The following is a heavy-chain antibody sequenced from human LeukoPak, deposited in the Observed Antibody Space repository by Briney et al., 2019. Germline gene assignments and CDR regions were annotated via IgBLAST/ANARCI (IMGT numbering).Heavy chain of an antibody. CDR2: ISSGSRTI. CDR1: GFAFSTYN. Sequence: GGSLRLSCVASGFAFSTYNMNWVRQAPGKGLEWVSYISSGSRTIYYADSVKGRFTISRDNAKNSLYLQMNSLRDEDTAVYYCARAHQDYVWGSPDYWGHGTLVTVSS. J-gene: IGHJ4*01. D-gene: IGHD3-16*01. V-gene: IGHV3-48*02. CDR3: ARAHQDYVWGSPDY.